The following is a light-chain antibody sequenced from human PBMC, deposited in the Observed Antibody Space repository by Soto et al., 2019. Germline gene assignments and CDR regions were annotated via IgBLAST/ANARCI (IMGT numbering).Light chain of an antibody. CDR1: QSVSSSY. V-gene: IGKV3-20*01. J-gene: IGKJ1*01. Sequence: EIVLTQSPGTLSLSPGERATLSCRASQSVSSSYLAWYQQKPGQAPRLLIYGASSRATGIPDSFSGSGSGTDVTVTISRLEPEDFAVYYCQQYGSSSWTFGQGSKVVIK. CDR2: GAS. CDR3: QQYGSSSWT.